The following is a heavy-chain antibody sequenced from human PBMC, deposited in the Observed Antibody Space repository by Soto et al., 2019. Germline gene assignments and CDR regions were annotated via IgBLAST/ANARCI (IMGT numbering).Heavy chain of an antibody. D-gene: IGHD3-10*01. Sequence: EVQLLESGGGLVQPGGSLRLSCAASGFTFSSYAMSWVRQAPRKGLEWVSAISGSGGSTYYADSVKGRFTISRDNSKNTLYLQMNSLRAEDTAVYYFAKEGGHYYGSGSYYPDWGQGTLVTVSS. CDR3: AKEGGHYYGSGSYYPD. CDR1: GFTFSSYA. V-gene: IGHV3-23*01. CDR2: ISGSGGST. J-gene: IGHJ4*02.